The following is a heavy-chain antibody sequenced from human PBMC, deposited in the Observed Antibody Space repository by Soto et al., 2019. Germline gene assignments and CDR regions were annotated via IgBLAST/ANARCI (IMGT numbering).Heavy chain of an antibody. D-gene: IGHD2-15*01. V-gene: IGHV4-59*01. Sequence: SETLSLTCTVSVESISIYYWSWIRQPPGKGLEWIGYMYYSGSTNYNPSLKSRVTISADTSKNQFSLKLSSVTAADTAVYYCARDAGGPADYWGQGTLVTVSS. CDR3: ARDAGGPADY. CDR2: MYYSGST. CDR1: VESISIYY. J-gene: IGHJ4*02.